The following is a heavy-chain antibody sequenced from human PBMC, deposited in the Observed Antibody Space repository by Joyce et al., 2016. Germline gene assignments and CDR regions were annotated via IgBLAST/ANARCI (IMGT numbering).Heavy chain of an antibody. V-gene: IGHV3-74*01. CDR3: VRGTTDWYGVDY. CDR1: GFTFASYW. D-gene: IGHD3-9*01. Sequence: EVQLVESGGGLVQPGGSLRLSCAASGFTFASYWMHWVRQPPGAGLGWVSRINSDGRATSYADSVKGRFTISRDDAKNTLYLQMNSLRAEDTAVYYCVRGTTDWYGVDYWGQGILVTVSS. J-gene: IGHJ4*02. CDR2: INSDGRAT.